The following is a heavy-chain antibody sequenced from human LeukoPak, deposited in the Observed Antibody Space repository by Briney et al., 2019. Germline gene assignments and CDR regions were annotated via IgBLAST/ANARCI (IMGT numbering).Heavy chain of an antibody. D-gene: IGHD2-15*01. V-gene: IGHV1-2*02. Sequence: GASVKVSCKASGYTFTGYYIHWVRQAPGQGLEWMGWINPNSGGTNYAQKFQGRVTMTRDTSISTAYMELSRLRSDDTAVYYCASGREYCSGGSCYSSDDAFDIWGQGTMVTVSS. CDR2: INPNSGGT. CDR1: GYTFTGYY. J-gene: IGHJ3*02. CDR3: ASGREYCSGGSCYSSDDAFDI.